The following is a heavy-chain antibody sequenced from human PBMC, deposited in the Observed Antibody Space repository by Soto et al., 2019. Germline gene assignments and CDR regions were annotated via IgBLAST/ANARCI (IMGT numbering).Heavy chain of an antibody. V-gene: IGHV4-34*01. CDR3: ARVWGIADNTRTAGRGYYGMDV. CDR1: GGSFSGYY. J-gene: IGHJ6*02. CDR2: INHSGST. D-gene: IGHD3-16*01. Sequence: SETLSLTCAVYGGSFSGYYWSWIRQPPGKGLEWIGEINHSGSTNYNPSLKSRVTISVDTSKNQFSLKLSSVTAADTAVYYCARVWGIADNTRTAGRGYYGMDVWGQGTKVTVYS.